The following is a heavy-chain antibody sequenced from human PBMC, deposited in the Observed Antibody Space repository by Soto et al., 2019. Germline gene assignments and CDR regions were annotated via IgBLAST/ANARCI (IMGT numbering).Heavy chain of an antibody. CDR1: GGSLSSGGFY. CDR3: ATNGGSHYWYFDL. J-gene: IGHJ2*01. Sequence: PSGTLSLTPTVSGGSLSSGGFYWGWSRQPPGKGLEWIGSIYYSGSTYYNPSLKSRVTISVDTSKNQFSLKLSSVTAADTAVYYCATNGGSHYWYFDLWGRGTLVTVSS. D-gene: IGHD4-17*01. CDR2: IYYSGST. V-gene: IGHV4-39*01.